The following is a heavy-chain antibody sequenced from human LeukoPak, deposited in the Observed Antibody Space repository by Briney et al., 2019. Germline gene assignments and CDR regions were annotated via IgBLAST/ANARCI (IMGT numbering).Heavy chain of an antibody. CDR1: GFSFSSFG. CDR3: ATLYGSSRGAFDY. CDR2: ISSSSSTI. V-gene: IGHV3-48*01. D-gene: IGHD3-10*01. Sequence: GGSLRLSCAASGFSFSSFGMNWVRQAPGKGLEWVSYISSSSSTIYYADSVKGGFTISRDNAKNSLYLQMNSLRAEDTAIYYCATLYGSSRGAFDYWGQGTLVTVSS. J-gene: IGHJ4*02.